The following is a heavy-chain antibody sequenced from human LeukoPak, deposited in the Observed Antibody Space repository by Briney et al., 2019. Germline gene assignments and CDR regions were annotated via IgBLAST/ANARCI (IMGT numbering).Heavy chain of an antibody. D-gene: IGHD3-10*01. J-gene: IGHJ4*02. Sequence: PGGSLRLSCAASGFTFSSYAMSWVRQAPGKGLEWVSDISGSGGSTYYADSVKGRFTISRHNTKNTLYLQMNSLRAEDTAVYYCARMTITMVRGVKADYFDYWGQGTLVTVSS. CDR1: GFTFSSYA. V-gene: IGHV3-23*01. CDR2: ISGSGGST. CDR3: ARMTITMVRGVKADYFDY.